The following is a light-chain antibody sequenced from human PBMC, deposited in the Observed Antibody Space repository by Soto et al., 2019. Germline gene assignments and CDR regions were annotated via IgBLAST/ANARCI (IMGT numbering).Light chain of an antibody. J-gene: IGKJ1*01. CDR1: QSISSW. V-gene: IGKV1-5*01. Sequence: DIQMTQSPSTLSASVGDRVTITCRASQSISSWLAWYQQKPGKAPKLLIYDASSLESGVPSRFSGSGSGTELTLTISSLQPDDFATYYCQQWETFGQGTKVEIK. CDR3: QQWET. CDR2: DAS.